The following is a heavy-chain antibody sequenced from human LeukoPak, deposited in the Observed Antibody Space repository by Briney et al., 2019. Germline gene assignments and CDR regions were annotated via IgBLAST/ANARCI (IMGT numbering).Heavy chain of an antibody. CDR3: ARVVVPATTGAFDI. Sequence: SETLSLTCTVSGGSISSYYWSWIRQPPGKGLEWIGYIYYGGSTNYNPSLKSRVTMSVDTSKNQFSLRLSSVTAADTAVYYCARVVVPATTGAFDIWGQGTMVTVSS. V-gene: IGHV4-59*12. CDR2: IYYGGST. CDR1: GGSISSYY. J-gene: IGHJ3*02. D-gene: IGHD2-2*01.